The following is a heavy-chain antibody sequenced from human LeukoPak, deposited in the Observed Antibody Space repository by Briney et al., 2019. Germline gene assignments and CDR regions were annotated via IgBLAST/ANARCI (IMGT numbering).Heavy chain of an antibody. CDR3: ARDYHYGMYYYYGMDV. D-gene: IGHD4-17*01. J-gene: IGHJ6*02. V-gene: IGHV3-30-3*01. Sequence: GGSLRLSCAASGFTFSSYAMHWVRQAPGKGLEWVAVISYDGSNKYYADSVKGRFTISRDNSKNTLHLQMNSLRAEDTAVYYCARDYHYGMYYYYGMDVWGQGTTVTVSS. CDR1: GFTFSSYA. CDR2: ISYDGSNK.